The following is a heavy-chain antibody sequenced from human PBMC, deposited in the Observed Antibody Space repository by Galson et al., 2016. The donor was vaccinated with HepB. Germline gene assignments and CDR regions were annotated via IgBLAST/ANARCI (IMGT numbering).Heavy chain of an antibody. D-gene: IGHD3-10*01. J-gene: IGHJ4*02. CDR2: ISSSSLYI. CDR1: GSTFHSYA. CDR3: ARWSRGTGSSLDF. V-gene: IGHV3-21*06. Sequence: SLRLSCAASGSTFHSYAMSWVRQVPGRGLEWVSSISSSSLYIYYADSLRGRFTVSRDNSKNSLFLQMNSPGAEDTAIYYCARWSRGTGSSLDFWGQGTLVTVSS.